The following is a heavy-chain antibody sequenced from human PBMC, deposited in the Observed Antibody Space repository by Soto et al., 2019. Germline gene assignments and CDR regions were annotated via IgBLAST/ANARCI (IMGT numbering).Heavy chain of an antibody. J-gene: IGHJ6*02. D-gene: IGHD3-22*01. V-gene: IGHV1-3*04. Sequence: SVKVSCKASGYTFSSNAVHWVRQAPGQRLEWMGWINTGNGHTKYSQKFQDRIIITRDTSASKDYMELSILKDEETAVYLCASDYYDTIYGIDVWGQGTTVTVSS. CDR1: GYTFSSNA. CDR2: INTGNGHT. CDR3: ASDYYDTIYGIDV.